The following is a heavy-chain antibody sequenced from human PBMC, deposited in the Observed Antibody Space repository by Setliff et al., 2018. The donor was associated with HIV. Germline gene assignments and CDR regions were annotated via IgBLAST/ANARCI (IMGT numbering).Heavy chain of an antibody. CDR2: ITGFGGRT. J-gene: IGHJ4*02. D-gene: IGHD2-21*02. CDR1: GFTFINFF. Sequence: LRLSCAASGFTFINFFLSWVRQAPGKGLEWVSTITGFGGRTYYADSVKGRFTISKDTSNNTLYLQMNSLRADDTAMYCCMRWGLTYAIDYWGQGMLVTVSS. CDR3: MRWGLTYAIDY. V-gene: IGHV3-23*01.